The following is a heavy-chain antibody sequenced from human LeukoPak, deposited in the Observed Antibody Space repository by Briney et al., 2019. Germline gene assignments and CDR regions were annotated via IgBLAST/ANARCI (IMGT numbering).Heavy chain of an antibody. CDR1: GNTYTNYN. Sequence: ASVTASCRASGNTYTNYNIDWVRQASGKGLDRLGNMNTNSGNIDYAQRFQDRITLNKDTCPSTVYMELSNLRTDDTGIYYCARDPEGFPTYINDAFDLWGPGTLVTVSS. CDR2: MNTNSGNI. D-gene: IGHD1-14*01. J-gene: IGHJ3*01. V-gene: IGHV1-8*01. CDR3: ARDPEGFPTYINDAFDL.